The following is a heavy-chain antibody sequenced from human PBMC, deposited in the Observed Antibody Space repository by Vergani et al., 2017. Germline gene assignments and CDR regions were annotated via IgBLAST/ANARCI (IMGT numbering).Heavy chain of an antibody. CDR1: GGSFSTGGQS. D-gene: IGHD2-21*01. CDR2: IYTSGAT. V-gene: IGHV4-61*02. J-gene: IGHJ3*01. Sequence: QVPLQESGPGLVKPSQTLYLTCTVSGGSFSTGGQSWTWLRPSAGKGLEWIGRIYTSGATNYNPSIRSRAIMSVDASKNQFSLKLTSVTAADTAVYYCARDGGEYDKDALDVWGQGTKGTVTS. CDR3: ARDGGEYDKDALDV.